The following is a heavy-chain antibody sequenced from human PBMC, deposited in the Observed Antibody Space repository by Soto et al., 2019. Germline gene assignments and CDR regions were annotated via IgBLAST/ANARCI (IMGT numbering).Heavy chain of an antibody. V-gene: IGHV3-23*01. Sequence: GGSLRLSCAASGFTFSSYAMSWVRQAPGKGLGWVSAISAGAVATNYADSVKGRFTISRDNSKNTLYLQMNSLRAEDTAVYYCAKGRESSGSYRTFDYWGQGALVTVSS. CDR3: AKGRESSGSYRTFDY. D-gene: IGHD3-22*01. CDR2: ISAGAVAT. J-gene: IGHJ4*02. CDR1: GFTFSSYA.